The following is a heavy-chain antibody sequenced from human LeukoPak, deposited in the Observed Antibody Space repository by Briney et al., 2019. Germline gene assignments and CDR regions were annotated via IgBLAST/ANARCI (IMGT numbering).Heavy chain of an antibody. D-gene: IGHD1-26*01. CDR1: GGSISSYY. CDR3: ARLEWELGYMDV. Sequence: SETLSLTCTVSGGSISSYYWSWIRQPAGKGLEWIGRIYSSGSTNYNPSLKSRVTMSVDTSKNQFSLKLSSVTAADTAVYYCARLEWELGYMDVWGKGATVTVSS. J-gene: IGHJ6*03. V-gene: IGHV4-4*07. CDR2: IYSSGST.